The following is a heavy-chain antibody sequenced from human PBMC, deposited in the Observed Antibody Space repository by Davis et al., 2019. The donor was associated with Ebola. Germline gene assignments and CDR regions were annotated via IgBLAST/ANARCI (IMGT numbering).Heavy chain of an antibody. CDR2: ISSSSYYI. J-gene: IGHJ3*02. CDR1: GFTFSSYS. CDR3: ARGGYYDSSGYSHDAFDI. V-gene: IGHV3-21*01. D-gene: IGHD3-22*01. Sequence: GESLKISCAASGFTFSSYSMNWVRQAPGKGLEWVASISSSSYYIYYADSLKGRFSISRDNAKNSLYLQMNSLGAEDTAVYHCARGGYYDSSGYSHDAFDIWGQGTMVTVSS.